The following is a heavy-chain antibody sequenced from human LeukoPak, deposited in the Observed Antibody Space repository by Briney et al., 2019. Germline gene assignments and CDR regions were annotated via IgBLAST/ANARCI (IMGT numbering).Heavy chain of an antibody. CDR1: GGSISSSSYY. CDR3: ARKGIFGVARPGDAFDI. Sequence: PSETLSLTCTVSGGSISSSSYYWGWIRQPPGKGLEWIGSIYYSGSTYYNPSLKSRVTISVDTSKNQFSLKLSSVTAADTAVYYCARKGIFGVARPGDAFDIWGQGTMVTVSS. D-gene: IGHD3-3*01. V-gene: IGHV4-39*01. J-gene: IGHJ3*02. CDR2: IYYSGST.